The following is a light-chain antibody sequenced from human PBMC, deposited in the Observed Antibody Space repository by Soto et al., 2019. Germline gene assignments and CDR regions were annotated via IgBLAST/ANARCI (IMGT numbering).Light chain of an antibody. J-gene: IGKJ1*01. CDR2: DAS. V-gene: IGKV3-11*01. Sequence: EIVLTQSPATLSLSPGERATLSCRASQSVRSYVAWYQQKPGQAPRLLIYDASNRATGIPARFSGSGSGTDFTLTISSLEPEDFAVYYCQQYGSSGTFGQGTKVDIK. CDR1: QSVRSY. CDR3: QQYGSSGT.